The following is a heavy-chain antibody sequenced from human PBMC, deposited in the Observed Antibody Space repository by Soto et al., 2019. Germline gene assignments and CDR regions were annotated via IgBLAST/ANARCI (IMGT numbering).Heavy chain of an antibody. J-gene: IGHJ6*02. V-gene: IGHV1-2*04. CDR2: INPNSGDT. Sequence: QGQLVQSGAEVKKPGASVKVSCKASGYTFTGYYIQWVRQAPGQGLEWMGWINPNSGDTNYAQKILGWVSLTRGTSIRTAYMGLCALRAEDTAVYYCARERTTAIMSGMDVWGRGTTVIVSS. CDR1: GYTFTGYY. D-gene: IGHD5-18*01. CDR3: ARERTTAIMSGMDV.